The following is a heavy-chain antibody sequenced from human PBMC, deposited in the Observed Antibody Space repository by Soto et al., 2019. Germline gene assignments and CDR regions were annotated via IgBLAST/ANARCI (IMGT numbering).Heavy chain of an antibody. D-gene: IGHD3-10*01. V-gene: IGHV3-74*01. Sequence: PVGSLRLSCTASGFTFSMYWMYWVRQVPGKGPEWVSRISDDGSRADYADSVKGRFTISRDNAKNTLYLEMHVLRADDTAVYYCTRGPRPSSVGTGAFWGQGTPVTVSS. CDR3: TRGPRPSSVGTGAF. CDR2: ISDDGSRA. CDR1: GFTFSMYW. J-gene: IGHJ4*02.